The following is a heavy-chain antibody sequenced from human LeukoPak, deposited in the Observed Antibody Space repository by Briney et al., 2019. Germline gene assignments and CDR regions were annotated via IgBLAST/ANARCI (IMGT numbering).Heavy chain of an antibody. CDR2: IYSSGST. CDR3: VREPGDY. Sequence: PSETLSLTCAVYGGSFSSYYWSWIRQPAGKGLEWIGHIYSSGSTNYNPSLKSRVTMSVDTSKNQFSLRLSSVTAADTAVYYCVREPGDYWGQGTLVTVSS. V-gene: IGHV4-4*07. J-gene: IGHJ4*02. CDR1: GGSFSSYY.